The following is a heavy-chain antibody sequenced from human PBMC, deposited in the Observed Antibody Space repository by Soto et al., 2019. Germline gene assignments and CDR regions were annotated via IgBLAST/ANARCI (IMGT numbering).Heavy chain of an antibody. CDR2: ISYDGSNK. CDR3: ARDGSVDTAMVFGYYFDY. CDR1: GFTFSSYA. Sequence: QTGGSLRLSCAASGFTFSSYAMHWVRQAPGKGLEWVAVISYDGSNKYYADSVKGRFTISRDNSKNTLYLQMNSLRAEDTAVYYCARDGSVDTAMVFGYYFDYWGQGTLVTVSS. V-gene: IGHV3-30-3*01. J-gene: IGHJ4*02. D-gene: IGHD5-18*01.